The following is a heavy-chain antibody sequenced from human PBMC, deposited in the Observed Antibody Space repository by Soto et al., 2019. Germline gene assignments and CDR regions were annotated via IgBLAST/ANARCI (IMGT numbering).Heavy chain of an antibody. CDR1: GYTFTRYN. Sequence: SVKVSFKASGYTFTRYNVHWVRQAPGQGLEWMAIINPSGGTTYYVQKFEGRVTLTTDTSTSTVYMELSSLRSDDTDVYYCARVRGGGREYFFDYWGQGTPVTVYS. CDR2: INPSGGTT. V-gene: IGHV1-46*01. D-gene: IGHD2-15*01. CDR3: ARVRGGGREYFFDY. J-gene: IGHJ4*02.